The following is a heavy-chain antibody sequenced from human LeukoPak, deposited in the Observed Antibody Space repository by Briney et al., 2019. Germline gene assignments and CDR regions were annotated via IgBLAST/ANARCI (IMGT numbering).Heavy chain of an antibody. J-gene: IGHJ4*02. V-gene: IGHV3-7*01. CDR3: ARAPTVSVRYCSSASCQADY. CDR1: GFTFSSYW. CDR2: IKQDGSEK. D-gene: IGHD2-2*01. Sequence: GGSLRLSCAASGFTFSSYWMSWVRQAPGKGLEWVANIKQDGSEKYYVDSVKGRFTISRDNAKNSVYLQMNSLGVEDTAVYYCARAPTVSVRYCSSASCQADYWGQGTLVTVSS.